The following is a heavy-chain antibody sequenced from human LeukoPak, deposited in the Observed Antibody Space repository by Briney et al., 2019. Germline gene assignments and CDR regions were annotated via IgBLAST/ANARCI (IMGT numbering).Heavy chain of an antibody. Sequence: PSETLSLTCTVPGGSISSGGYYWSWVRQHPGKGLEWIGHIYYSGSTYYNPSLKSRVTISKDTSKNQFSLKVSSVTAADTAVYYCARGLKPDYYGSGSYYRIYYYYYMDVWGKGTTVTVSS. D-gene: IGHD3-10*01. V-gene: IGHV4-31*03. CDR1: GGSISSGGYY. J-gene: IGHJ6*03. CDR2: IYYSGST. CDR3: ARGLKPDYYGSGSYYRIYYYYYMDV.